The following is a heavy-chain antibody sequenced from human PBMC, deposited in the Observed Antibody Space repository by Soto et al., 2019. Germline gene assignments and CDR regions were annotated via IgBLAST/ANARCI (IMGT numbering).Heavy chain of an antibody. V-gene: IGHV1-18*01. CDR2: ISPYNGNT. Sequence: HVQLLQSGGELKKPGASGKVSCNTSGFTFNTYFISWVRQAPGQGLEWMGWISPYNGNTKYGEKFQGRVTMTTDTITRTAYMELRNLRIDDTAVYYCARDTSNSFDYWGQGTLVPVSS. J-gene: IGHJ4*02. CDR1: GFTFNTYF. CDR3: ARDTSNSFDY. D-gene: IGHD2-2*01.